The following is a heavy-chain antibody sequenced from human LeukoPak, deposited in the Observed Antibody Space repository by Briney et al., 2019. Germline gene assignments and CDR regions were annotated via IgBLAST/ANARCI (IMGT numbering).Heavy chain of an antibody. V-gene: IGHV4-59*01. CDR1: GGSISSYY. J-gene: IGHJ4*02. CDR3: ARQVKGNDYGDAPFDY. CDR2: IYYSGST. D-gene: IGHD4-17*01. Sequence: SETLSLTCTVSGGSISSYYWSWIRQPPGKGLEWIGYIYYSGSTNYNPSLKSRVTISVDTSKNQFSLKLSSVTAADTAVYYCARQVKGNDYGDAPFDYWGQGTLVTVSS.